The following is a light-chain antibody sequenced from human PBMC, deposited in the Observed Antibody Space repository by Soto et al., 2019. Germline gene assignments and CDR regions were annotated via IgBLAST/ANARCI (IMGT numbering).Light chain of an antibody. CDR1: ESVSWY. CDR2: AAS. V-gene: IGKV1-39*01. CDR3: QQSYSGPPDT. J-gene: IGKJ2*01. Sequence: DIQMTQSPSFLSASVGDRVTITCRTSESVSWYLNWYQQTPGKAPKLLISAASTVQSGVPPRFRGSGYGTDFTLTIVSLHPEDSATYYCQQSYSGPPDTFGQGTKLEI.